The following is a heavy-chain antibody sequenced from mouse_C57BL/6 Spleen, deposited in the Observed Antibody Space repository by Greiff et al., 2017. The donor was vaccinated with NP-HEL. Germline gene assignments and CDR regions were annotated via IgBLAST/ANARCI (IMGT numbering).Heavy chain of an antibody. Sequence: QVQLKQPGAELVRPGSSVKLSCKASGYTFTSYWMHWVKQRPIQGLEWIGNIDPSDSETHYNQKFKDKATLTVDKSSSTAYMQLSSLTSEDSAVYYCARYGYSYYSIFDYWGQGTTLTVSS. D-gene: IGHD2-5*01. V-gene: IGHV1-52*01. CDR3: ARYGYSYYSIFDY. J-gene: IGHJ2*01. CDR1: GYTFTSYW. CDR2: IDPSDSET.